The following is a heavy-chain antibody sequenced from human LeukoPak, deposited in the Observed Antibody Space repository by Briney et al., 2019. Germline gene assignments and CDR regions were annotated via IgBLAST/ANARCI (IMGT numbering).Heavy chain of an antibody. D-gene: IGHD1-26*01. J-gene: IGHJ3*02. Sequence: SETLSLTCTVSGGSISSYYWNWIRQPPGKGLEWIGYIYYSGITNYNPSLKCRLTISVDTSKSQFSLKLSSVTAADTALYYCARAGRWEGRPHAFDIWGQGTMVTVSS. CDR2: IYYSGIT. V-gene: IGHV4-59*01. CDR1: GGSISSYY. CDR3: ARAGRWEGRPHAFDI.